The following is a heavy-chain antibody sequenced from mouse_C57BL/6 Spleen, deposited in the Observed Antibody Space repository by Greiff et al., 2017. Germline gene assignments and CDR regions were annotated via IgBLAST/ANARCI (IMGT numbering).Heavy chain of an antibody. CDR1: GFSFSDYG. J-gene: IGHJ2*01. D-gene: IGHD1-1*01. CDR3: ARNYGSSWGDY. Sequence: EVHLVESGRGLVQPAESLRLSCAVSGFSFSDYGMHWVRQAPEQGLEWVAYISSGSSTSYYADYVKGRFTISKDNAKNTLFLQMTSLRTEDTAMYYCARNYGSSWGDYWGQGTTLTVSS. CDR2: ISSGSSTS. V-gene: IGHV5-17*01.